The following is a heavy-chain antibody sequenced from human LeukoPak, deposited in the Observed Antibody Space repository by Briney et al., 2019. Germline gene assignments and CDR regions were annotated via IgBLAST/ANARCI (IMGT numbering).Heavy chain of an antibody. V-gene: IGHV3-30*18. CDR1: GFTFSGYG. J-gene: IGHJ4*02. D-gene: IGHD3-22*01. CDR3: AKPLYYYDSSGYYDFDY. Sequence: PGGSLRLSCAASGFTFSGYGMHWVRQAPGKGLEGVAVISYDGSNKYYADSVKGRFTISRDNSKNTLYLQMNSLRAEDTAVYYCAKPLYYYDSSGYYDFDYWGQGTLVTVSS. CDR2: ISYDGSNK.